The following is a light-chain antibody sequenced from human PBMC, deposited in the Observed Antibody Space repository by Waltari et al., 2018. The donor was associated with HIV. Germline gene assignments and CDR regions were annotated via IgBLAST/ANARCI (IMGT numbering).Light chain of an antibody. CDR2: GNH. CDR3: QSYDSSLSGSV. Sequence: QSVLTQPPSVSGAPGQRVTISCTGSSSNIGARFDVHWYQQLPGTAPKLLIYGNHNRPSGVPDRVSGSKSCTSASLAITGLQAEDEADYYCQSYDSSLSGSVFGGGTKLTVL. V-gene: IGLV1-40*01. CDR1: SSNIGARFD. J-gene: IGLJ3*02.